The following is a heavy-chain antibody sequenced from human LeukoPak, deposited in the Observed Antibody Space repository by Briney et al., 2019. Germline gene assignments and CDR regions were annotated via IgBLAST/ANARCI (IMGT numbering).Heavy chain of an antibody. V-gene: IGHV4-39*07. CDR3: ARENDNWFDP. D-gene: IGHD1-1*01. CDR1: GGSISSSSYY. Sequence: SETLSLTCTVSGGSISSSSYYWGWIRQPPGKGLEWIGSIYYSGTTYYNPSLKSRVTISVDTSKNQFSLNVNSVTAADTAVYYCARENDNWFDPWGQGTLVTVSS. CDR2: IYYSGTT. J-gene: IGHJ5*02.